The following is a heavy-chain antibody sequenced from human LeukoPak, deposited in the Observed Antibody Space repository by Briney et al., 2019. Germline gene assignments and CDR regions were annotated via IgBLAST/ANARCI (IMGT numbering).Heavy chain of an antibody. V-gene: IGHV3-23*01. J-gene: IGHJ4*02. CDR3: ARDGKRYFDWFDY. Sequence: GGSLRLSCAASGFTFSSYAMSWVRQAPGKGLEWVSAISGSGGSTYYADSVKGRFTISRDNSKNTLYLQMNSLRAEDTAVYYCARDGKRYFDWFDYWGQGTLVTVSS. CDR2: ISGSGGST. D-gene: IGHD3-9*01. CDR1: GFTFSSYA.